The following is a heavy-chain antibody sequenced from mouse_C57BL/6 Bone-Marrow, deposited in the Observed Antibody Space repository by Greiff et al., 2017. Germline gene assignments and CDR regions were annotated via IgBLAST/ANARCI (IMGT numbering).Heavy chain of an antibody. Sequence: QVQLQQPGAELVMPGASVKLSCKASGYTFTSYWMHWVKQRPGQGLEWIGEIDPSDSYTNYNQKFKGKSTLTVDKSSSTAYMQLSSLTSEDSAVYYCARDHYYGSSLAYWGQGTLVTVSA. CDR3: ARDHYYGSSLAY. V-gene: IGHV1-69*01. CDR1: GYTFTSYW. D-gene: IGHD1-1*01. CDR2: IDPSDSYT. J-gene: IGHJ3*01.